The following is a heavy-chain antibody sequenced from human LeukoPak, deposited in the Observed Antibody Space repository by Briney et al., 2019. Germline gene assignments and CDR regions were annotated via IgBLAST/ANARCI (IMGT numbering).Heavy chain of an antibody. D-gene: IGHD2-2*01. V-gene: IGHV3-7*01. J-gene: IGHJ4*02. CDR1: GFTLISDW. Sequence: GGALRLSCAASGFTLISDWVCWVRHAPGKGRECGANIKQAGMEKYYVDSVKGRFNTSRDNVKRSLYLHKNSLRAQDKAVYYGARDVGINCSSTRCPRVGGVDYWGQGTLVTVSS. CDR3: ARDVGINCSSTRCPRVGGVDY. CDR2: IKQAGMEK.